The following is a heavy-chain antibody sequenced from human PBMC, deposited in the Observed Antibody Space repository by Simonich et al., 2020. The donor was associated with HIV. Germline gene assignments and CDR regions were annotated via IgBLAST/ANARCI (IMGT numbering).Heavy chain of an antibody. CDR2: INHSGST. CDR3: ARGFYQRLYYFDY. J-gene: IGHJ4*02. Sequence: QVQLQQGAPGLLKPSETLPLTGPAFGGSSSGYYWGWIRKPPGKGMEWIGEINHSGSTNFNPSLKSRVTISVDTSKNQFSLKLSSVTAADTAVYYCARGFYQRLYYFDYWGQGTLVTVSS. D-gene: IGHD2-2*01. V-gene: IGHV4-34*01. CDR1: GGSSSGYY.